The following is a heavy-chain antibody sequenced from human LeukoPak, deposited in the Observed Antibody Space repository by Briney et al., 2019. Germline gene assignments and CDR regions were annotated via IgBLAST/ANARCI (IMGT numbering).Heavy chain of an antibody. Sequence: PGGSLRLSCAASGFTFSRHWMSWVRQAPGKGLEWVANIKQDGSEKFYVASVKGRFTISRDNSKNTLYLQMNSLRAEDTAVYYCARVQSFGDMDVWGKGTTVTVSS. D-gene: IGHD3-16*01. CDR3: ARVQSFGDMDV. J-gene: IGHJ6*03. CDR2: IKQDGSEK. V-gene: IGHV3-7*03. CDR1: GFTFSRHW.